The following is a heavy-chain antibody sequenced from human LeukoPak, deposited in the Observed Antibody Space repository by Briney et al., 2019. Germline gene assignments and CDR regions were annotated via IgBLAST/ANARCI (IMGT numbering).Heavy chain of an antibody. V-gene: IGHV4-34*01. Sequence: SETLSLTCTVSGGSISGYYRSWIRQPPGKGLEWIGEINHSGSTNYNPSLKSRVTISVDTSKNQFSLKLSSVTAADTAVYYCASLYGSGSYYGPYFDYWGQGTLVTVSS. CDR3: ASLYGSGSYYGPYFDY. D-gene: IGHD3-10*01. J-gene: IGHJ4*02. CDR2: INHSGST. CDR1: GGSISGYY.